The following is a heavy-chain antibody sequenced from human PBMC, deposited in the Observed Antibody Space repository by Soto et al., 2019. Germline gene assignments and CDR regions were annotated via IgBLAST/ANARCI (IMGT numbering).Heavy chain of an antibody. CDR1: GDSISSYY. J-gene: IGHJ4*02. CDR3: TKSDRGHNYDFY. D-gene: IGHD5-18*01. CDR2: IFYSGST. Sequence: SGTLSFTCTVSGDSISSYYWSWIWQPPGKGLEWIGNIFYSGSTNYNPSLKSRVIISVDTSKNQFSLKLSSVTAADTAVYYCTKSDRGHNYDFYWGQGTLVTVSS. V-gene: IGHV4-59*01.